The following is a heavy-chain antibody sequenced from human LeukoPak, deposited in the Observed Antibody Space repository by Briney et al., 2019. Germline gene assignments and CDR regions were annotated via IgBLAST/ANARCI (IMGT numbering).Heavy chain of an antibody. CDR2: VDPSDSYT. CDR3: ARHLLPHWFDP. J-gene: IGHJ5*02. Sequence: GESLKISCLGSGYSFTSYWITQVRQMPGKGLEGVGRVDPSDSYTNYNPSFQGHVTISADKSLRTAYLQWSSVKASDTAMYYCARHLLPHWFDPWGQGTLVTVSS. CDR1: GYSFTSYW. V-gene: IGHV5-10-1*01.